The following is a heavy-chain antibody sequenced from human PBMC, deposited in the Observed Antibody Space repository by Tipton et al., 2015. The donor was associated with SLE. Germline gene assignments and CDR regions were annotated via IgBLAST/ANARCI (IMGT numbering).Heavy chain of an antibody. D-gene: IGHD5-18*01. CDR1: GGSISSGDYY. CDR2: IYYSGST. J-gene: IGHJ3*02. Sequence: TLSLTCTVSGGSISSGDYYWSWIRQPPGKGLEWIGYIYYSGSTYYNPSLKSRVTISVDTSKNQLSLKLSSVTAADTAVYYCARGSKGYGRFDIWGQGTMVTVSS. V-gene: IGHV4-30-4*01. CDR3: ARGSKGYGRFDI.